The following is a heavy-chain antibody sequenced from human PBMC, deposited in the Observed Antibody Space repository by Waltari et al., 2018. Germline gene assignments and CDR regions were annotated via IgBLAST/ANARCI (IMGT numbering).Heavy chain of an antibody. V-gene: IGHV1-69*02. CDR1: GGTFSSYT. J-gene: IGHJ4*02. D-gene: IGHD6-13*01. CDR3: ASPNHPIAAADWDY. Sequence: QVQLVQSGAEVKKPGSSVKVSCKASGGTFSSYTISWVRQAPGQGLEWMGRSIPIIGRANYAQKFQGRVTITADKSTSTAYMELSSLRSEDTAVYYCASPNHPIAAADWDYWGQGTLVTVSS. CDR2: SIPIIGRA.